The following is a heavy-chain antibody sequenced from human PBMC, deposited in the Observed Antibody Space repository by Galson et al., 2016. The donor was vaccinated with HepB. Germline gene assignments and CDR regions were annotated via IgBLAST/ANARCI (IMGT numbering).Heavy chain of an antibody. V-gene: IGHV3-74*01. D-gene: IGHD2-2*02. CDR1: GFTFNTYW. CDR3: ARQPIPGAIWNCFDP. CDR2: INSDGSTT. J-gene: IGHJ5*02. Sequence: SLRLSCAASGFTFNTYWLGWVRQGPGKGLVWVSRINSDGSTTTYADSVKGRFTISRDNAKKTLYLQMNSQRSEDTAVYYCARQPIPGAIWNCFDPWGQGTLVTVSS.